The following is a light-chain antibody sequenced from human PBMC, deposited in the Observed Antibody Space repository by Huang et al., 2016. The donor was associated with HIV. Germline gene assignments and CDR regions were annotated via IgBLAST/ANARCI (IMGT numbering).Light chain of an antibody. V-gene: IGKV4-1*01. CDR1: QSVLNNSKNKNY. J-gene: IGKJ2*01. CDR2: WAS. CDR3: QQYHSLPYT. Sequence: DIVMTQSPDSLAVSLGERTTINCKSSQSVLNNSKNKNYLAWYQQKPEQPPKLLIDWASTRESGVQNRCRGSGAGTDFTHTISRLQAEDVAVYYCQQYHSLPYTFGQGPRWRSN.